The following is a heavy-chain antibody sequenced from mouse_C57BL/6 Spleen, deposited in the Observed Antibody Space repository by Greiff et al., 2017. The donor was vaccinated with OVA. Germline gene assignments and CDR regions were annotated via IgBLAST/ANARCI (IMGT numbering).Heavy chain of an antibody. V-gene: IGHV3-6*01. CDR1: GYSITSGYY. J-gene: IGHJ4*01. Sequence: EVKLVESGPGLVKPSQSLSLTCSVTGYSITSGYYWNWIRQFPGNKLVWMGYISYYGSTNYNPSFKNRLLITRDTSMNQFFLKLNSVTTEYTATYYCESRENYGDDDAFYYYAMDYWGQGTSVTVSS. CDR3: ESRENYGDDDAFYYYAMDY. D-gene: IGHD2-14*01. CDR2: ISYYGST.